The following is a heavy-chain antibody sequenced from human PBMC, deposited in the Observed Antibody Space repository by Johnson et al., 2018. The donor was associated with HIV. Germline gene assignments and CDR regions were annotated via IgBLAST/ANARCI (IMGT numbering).Heavy chain of an antibody. V-gene: IGHV3-64*01. Sequence: EVQLVESGGGLVQPGGSLRLSCAASGFTFSSYAMHWVRQAPGKGLEYVSAISSNGGSTYYANSVKGRFTISRDNSKNTLYLQMGSLRAEDMAVYYCARGLRMGPGAFDIWGQGTMVTVSS. CDR1: GFTFSSYA. J-gene: IGHJ3*02. CDR3: ARGLRMGPGAFDI. CDR2: ISSNGGST.